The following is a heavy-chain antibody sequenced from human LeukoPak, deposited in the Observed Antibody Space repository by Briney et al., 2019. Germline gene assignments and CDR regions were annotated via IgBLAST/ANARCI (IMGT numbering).Heavy chain of an antibody. V-gene: IGHV3-49*04. CDR3: TRDKDWSYDH. D-gene: IGHD3/OR15-3a*01. J-gene: IGHJ4*02. Sequence: PGRSLRLSCTASGFTFGDHGMGWVRQAPEKGLEWVGFIRRKVYGGTTEYAASVRGRFSISRDDSKSIAYLEMNNLKTEDTAVYYCTRDKDWSYDHWGQGTLVTVSS. CDR1: GFTFGDHG. CDR2: IRRKVYGGTT.